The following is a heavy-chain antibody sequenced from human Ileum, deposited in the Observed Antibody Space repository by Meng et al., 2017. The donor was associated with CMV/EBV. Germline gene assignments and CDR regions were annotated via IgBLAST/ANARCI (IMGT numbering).Heavy chain of an antibody. CDR1: GASISSNS. CDR3: AREESVGIAVTGTFDY. Sequence: HTPGSGPVNPPAPLTPPCTCLGASISSNSWSWIRQPAGKGLEWIGRIYSSGSTFSNPSLNSRVTMSVDTSKNQFSLSLASVTAADTAIYFCAREESVGIAVTGTFDYWGQGILVTVSS. D-gene: IGHD6-19*01. J-gene: IGHJ4*02. V-gene: IGHV4-4*07. CDR2: IYSSGST.